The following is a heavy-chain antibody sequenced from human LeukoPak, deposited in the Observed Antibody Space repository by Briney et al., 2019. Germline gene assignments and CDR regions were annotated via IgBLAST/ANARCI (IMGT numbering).Heavy chain of an antibody. CDR2: IYPGDSDT. J-gene: IGHJ1*01. CDR3: ARARYCSGGNWYAEN. Sequence: GESLKISCKGSGYSFTTYWIGWVRQMPGKGLEWMGIIYPGDSDTRYSPSFQGQVTISADKSISTAYLQWSSLKASDTAIYYCARARYCSGGNWYAENWGQGTLVTVSS. CDR1: GYSFTTYW. D-gene: IGHD2-15*01. V-gene: IGHV5-51*01.